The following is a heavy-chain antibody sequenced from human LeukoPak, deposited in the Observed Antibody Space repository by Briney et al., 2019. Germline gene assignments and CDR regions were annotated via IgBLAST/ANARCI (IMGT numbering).Heavy chain of an antibody. V-gene: IGHV3-33*01. CDR2: IWYDGSNK. CDR1: GFTFSSYG. D-gene: IGHD3-9*01. J-gene: IGHJ4*02. CDR3: ARGCEVLTGCPEGYYFDY. Sequence: GGSLRLSCAASGFTFSSYGMHWVRQAPGKGLEWVAVIWYDGSNKYYADSVKGRFTISRDNSKNTLYLQMNSLRAEDTAVYYCARGCEVLTGCPEGYYFDYWGQGTLVTVSS.